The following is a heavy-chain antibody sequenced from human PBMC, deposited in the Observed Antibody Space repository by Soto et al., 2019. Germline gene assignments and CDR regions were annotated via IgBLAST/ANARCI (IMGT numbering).Heavy chain of an antibody. V-gene: IGHV3-23*01. D-gene: IGHD3-3*01. J-gene: IGHJ4*02. CDR2: ISGSGGST. CDR3: AKSSSPVLRFLEWSPHFDY. Sequence: PGGSLRLSCAASGFTFSSYAMSWVRQAPGKGLEWVSAISGSGGSTYYADSVKGRFTISRDNSKNTLYLQMNSLRAEDTAVYYCAKSSSPVLRFLEWSPHFDYWGQGTLVTVSS. CDR1: GFTFSSYA.